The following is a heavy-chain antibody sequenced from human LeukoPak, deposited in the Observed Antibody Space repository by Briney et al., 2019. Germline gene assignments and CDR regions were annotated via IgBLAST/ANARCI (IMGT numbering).Heavy chain of an antibody. V-gene: IGHV3-7*01. J-gene: IGHJ4*02. CDR2: IKQDGSEK. Sequence: GGSLRLSCAASGFTFSSYAMSWVRQAPGKGLEWVANIKQDGSEKYYVDSVKGRFTISRDNAKNSLYLQMNSLRAEDTAVYYCASFAYDSSGYSDYWGQGTLVTVSS. CDR1: GFTFSSYA. CDR3: ASFAYDSSGYSDY. D-gene: IGHD3-22*01.